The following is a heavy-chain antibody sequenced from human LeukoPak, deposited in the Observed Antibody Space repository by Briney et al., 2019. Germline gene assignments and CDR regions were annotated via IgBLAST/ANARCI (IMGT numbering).Heavy chain of an antibody. CDR1: GGSISSYY. CDR3: ARDQPSYYGSGSYYKRGAWFDP. CDR2: IYYSGGT. Sequence: PSETLSLTCTVSGGSISSYYWSWIRQPPGKGLEWIGYIYYSGGTNYNPSLKSRVTISVDTSKNQFSLKLSSVTAADTAVYYCARDQPSYYGSGSYYKRGAWFDPWGQGTLVTVSS. V-gene: IGHV4-59*01. J-gene: IGHJ5*02. D-gene: IGHD3-10*01.